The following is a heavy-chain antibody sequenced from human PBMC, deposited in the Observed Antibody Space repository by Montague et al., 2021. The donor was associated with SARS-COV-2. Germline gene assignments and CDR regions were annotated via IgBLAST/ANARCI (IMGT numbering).Heavy chain of an antibody. CDR1: GGSISSYY. CDR2: INYSGST. V-gene: IGHV4-59*01. D-gene: IGHD3-10*01. J-gene: IGHJ4*02. Sequence: SETLSLTCTVSGGSISSYYWCWIRQPPGKGLEWIGYINYSGSTNYNPSLNSRVTISVNTAKNQFSLKLSPVTAADTAAYYCARVKREYYYGLWVSAHFDYWGQGTLVTVSS. CDR3: ARVKREYYYGLWVSAHFDY.